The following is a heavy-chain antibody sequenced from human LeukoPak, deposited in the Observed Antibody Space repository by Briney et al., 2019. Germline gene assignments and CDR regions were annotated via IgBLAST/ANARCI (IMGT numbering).Heavy chain of an antibody. CDR3: ARTSGGYSYGPEGYFYYYYMDV. V-gene: IGHV3-11*04. J-gene: IGHJ6*03. CDR2: MSSSGSTI. Sequence: GGSLRLSCAASGFTLSDYYMSWIRQAPGKGLEWVSYMSSSGSTIYYADSVKGRFTISRDNAKNSLYLQMNSLRVEDTAVYYCARTSGGYSYGPEGYFYYYYMDVWGKGTTVTVSS. D-gene: IGHD5-18*01. CDR1: GFTLSDYY.